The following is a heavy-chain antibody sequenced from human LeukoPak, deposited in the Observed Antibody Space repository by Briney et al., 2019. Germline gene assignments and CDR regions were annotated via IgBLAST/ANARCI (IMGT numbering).Heavy chain of an antibody. D-gene: IGHD3-22*01. V-gene: IGHV3-23*01. CDR2: ISVSGGST. CDR1: GFTFSSYA. CDR3: AKRGVVIRVILVGFHKEAYYFDS. J-gene: IGHJ4*02. Sequence: PGGSLRLSCAASGFTFSSYAMSWVRQAPGKGLEWVSAISVSGGSTNYAESVKGRFTVSRDNRKNTLFLQMNSLTAEDTAVYLCAKRGVVIRVILVGFHKEAYYFDSWGQGALVTVSS.